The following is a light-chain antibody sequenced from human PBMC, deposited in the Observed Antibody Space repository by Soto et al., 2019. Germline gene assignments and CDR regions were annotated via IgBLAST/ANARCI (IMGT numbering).Light chain of an antibody. Sequence: DIQMTQSPSTLSASVGDRVTITCRASQSLRTLLAWSQQIPGRAPTLLIYEASTLKSGVPSRFSGSGSGTEFTLTISSLQPDDSATYYCQQYKSYPLTFGQGTRLEIK. CDR2: EAS. J-gene: IGKJ5*01. CDR1: QSLRTL. CDR3: QQYKSYPLT. V-gene: IGKV1-5*03.